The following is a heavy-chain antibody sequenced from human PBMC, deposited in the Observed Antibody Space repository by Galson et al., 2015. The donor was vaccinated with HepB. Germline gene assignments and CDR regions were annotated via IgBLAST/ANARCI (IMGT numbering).Heavy chain of an antibody. Sequence: SLRLSCAASGFTFSTYNMNWVRQAPGKGLEWVSFISSSSSYTYYADSVKGRFTISRDNAKNSLYLQMNSLRAEDTAVYYCASLPGLTIFFDSWGQGTLVTVSS. CDR2: ISSSSSYT. V-gene: IGHV3-21*01. J-gene: IGHJ4*02. D-gene: IGHD3-9*01. CDR3: ASLPGLTIFFDS. CDR1: GFTFSTYN.